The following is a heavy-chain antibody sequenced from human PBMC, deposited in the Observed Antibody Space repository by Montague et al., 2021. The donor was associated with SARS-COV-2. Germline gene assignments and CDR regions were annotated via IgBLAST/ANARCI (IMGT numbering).Heavy chain of an antibody. D-gene: IGHD2-15*01. Sequence: SETLSLTCNVSGGSLSSYYWSWIRQPPGKGLEWIGYVYYNGNTNXXPSLKSRIILSVDTSKNHFSLKVSSVTAADTAVYHCARGAKWSHYFDYWGQGTLVSVSS. J-gene: IGHJ4*02. CDR3: ARGAKWSHYFDY. CDR2: VYYNGNT. CDR1: GGSLSSYY. V-gene: IGHV4-59*01.